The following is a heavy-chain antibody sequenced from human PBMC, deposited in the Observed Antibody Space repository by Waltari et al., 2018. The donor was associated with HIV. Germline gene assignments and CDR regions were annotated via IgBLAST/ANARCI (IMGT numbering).Heavy chain of an antibody. Sequence: QVQLQESGPGLVKPSQTLSLTCTVSGGSISSSGYYWSWIRQHPGKGREWIGYIYYSGSTYYNPSLKSRLTISVDTSKNQFSLKLNSVTAADTAVYYCARGWLSRGYYLWGQGTLVTVSS. CDR2: IYYSGST. V-gene: IGHV4-31*03. CDR3: ARGWLSRGYYL. J-gene: IGHJ4*02. D-gene: IGHD3-22*01. CDR1: GGSISSSGYY.